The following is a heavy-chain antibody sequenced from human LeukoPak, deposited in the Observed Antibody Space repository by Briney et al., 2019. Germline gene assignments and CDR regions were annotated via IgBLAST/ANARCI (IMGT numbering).Heavy chain of an antibody. CDR2: IIPIFGTA. V-gene: IGHV1-69*13. J-gene: IGHJ6*02. Sequence: SVKVSCKASGGTFSSYAISWVRQAPGQGLEWMGGIIPIFGTANYAQKFQGRVTITADESTSTAYMELSSLRSEDTAVYYCAREGSSSSGGYYYYGMDVWGQGTTVTVSS. D-gene: IGHD6-6*01. CDR3: AREGSSSSGGYYYYGMDV. CDR1: GGTFSSYA.